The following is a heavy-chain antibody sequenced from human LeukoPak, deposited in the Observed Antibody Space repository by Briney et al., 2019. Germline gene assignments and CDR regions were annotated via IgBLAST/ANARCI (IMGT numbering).Heavy chain of an antibody. Sequence: ASETLSLTCTVSGGSISSYYWSWNRQPPGKGLEWIGYIYYSGSTNYNPSLKSRVTISVDTSKNQFSLKLSSVTAADTAVYYCARVAEFGSYTFDYWGQGTLVTVSS. CDR2: IYYSGST. V-gene: IGHV4-59*01. D-gene: IGHD1-26*01. CDR1: GGSISSYY. J-gene: IGHJ4*02. CDR3: ARVAEFGSYTFDY.